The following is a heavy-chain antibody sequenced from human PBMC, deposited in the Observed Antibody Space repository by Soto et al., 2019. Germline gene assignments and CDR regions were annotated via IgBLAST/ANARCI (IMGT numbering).Heavy chain of an antibody. Sequence: GGSLRLSCAASVFTFSSYAMHWVRQAPGKGLEWVSVISYDGSNKYYADSVKGRFTISRDNSKNTLYLQMNSLRAEDTAVYYCAKDYGGNSGYFQHWGQGTLVTVSS. J-gene: IGHJ1*01. CDR2: ISYDGSNK. CDR1: VFTFSSYA. V-gene: IGHV3-30-3*01. CDR3: AKDYGGNSGYFQH. D-gene: IGHD4-17*01.